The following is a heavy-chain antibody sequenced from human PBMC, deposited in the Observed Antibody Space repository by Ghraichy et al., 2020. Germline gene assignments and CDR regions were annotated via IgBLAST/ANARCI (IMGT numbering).Heavy chain of an antibody. Sequence: LSLTCTVSGGSISSGGYYWSWIRQHPGKGLEWIGYIYYSGSTYYNPSLKSRVTISVDTSKNQFSLKLSSVTAADTAVYYCARVGYAGGADYWGQGTLVTVSS. CDR2: IYYSGST. D-gene: IGHD5-18*01. CDR3: ARVGYAGGADY. J-gene: IGHJ4*02. V-gene: IGHV4-31*03. CDR1: GGSISSGGYY.